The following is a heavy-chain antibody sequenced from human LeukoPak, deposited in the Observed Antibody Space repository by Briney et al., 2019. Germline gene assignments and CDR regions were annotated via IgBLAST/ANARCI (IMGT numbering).Heavy chain of an antibody. Sequence: PSETLSLTCTVSGDSISSGDYYWSWIRQPPGKGLEWIGNIYYSGTTYYNPSLRSRVTISIDTSKNQFSLKVTSVTAADTAVYYGPRGPGYGAPNYNFDSWGQGPWVTVSS. J-gene: IGHJ4*02. CDR3: PRGPGYGAPNYNFDS. CDR2: IYYSGTT. D-gene: IGHD4/OR15-4a*01. V-gene: IGHV4-30-4*01. CDR1: GDSISSGDYY.